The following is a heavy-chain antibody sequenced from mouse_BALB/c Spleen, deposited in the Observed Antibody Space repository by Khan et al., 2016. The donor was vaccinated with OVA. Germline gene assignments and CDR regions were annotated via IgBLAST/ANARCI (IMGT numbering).Heavy chain of an antibody. CDR3: SYSLLLYAIDY. CDR1: GFNIKDTY. J-gene: IGHJ4*01. V-gene: IGHV14-3*02. CDR2: IDPANGNT. D-gene: IGHD1-2*01. Sequence: VRLQQSGAELMKPGASVKLSCTVSGFNIKDTYMHWVTQRPEQGLEWIGRIDPANGNTKYDPKFQGKATLTADTSSNTAYLQLSSLTSEDTAVYYCSYSLLLYAIDYWGQGTSVTVSS.